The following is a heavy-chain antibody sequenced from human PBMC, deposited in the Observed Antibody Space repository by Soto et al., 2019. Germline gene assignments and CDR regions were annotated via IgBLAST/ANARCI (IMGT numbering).Heavy chain of an antibody. CDR3: ARDYMLRGRDSNWFDP. V-gene: IGHV3-74*01. J-gene: IGHJ5*02. CDR1: GFIFSSYW. CDR2: IKSDGITT. Sequence: EVQLVESGGGLVQPGGSLRLSCAASGFIFSSYWMHWVRQVPGKGLVWVARIKSDGITTTYADSVKGRFTISRDNARNTTYLQMNSLRAEDTAVYYCARDYMLRGRDSNWFDPWGQGALVTVSS. D-gene: IGHD3-10*01.